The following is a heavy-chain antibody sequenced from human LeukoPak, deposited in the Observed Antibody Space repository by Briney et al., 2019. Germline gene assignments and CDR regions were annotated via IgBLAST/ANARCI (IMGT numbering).Heavy chain of an antibody. CDR3: ARWDSSGFPAGYYYGMDV. D-gene: IGHD6-19*01. V-gene: IGHV1-69*13. CDR2: IIPIFGTA. Sequence: SVKVSCKASGGTYSSYAISWVRQAPGQGLEWMGGIIPIFGTANYAQKFQGRVTITADESTSTAYMELSSLRSEDTAVYYCARWDSSGFPAGYYYGMDVWGQGTTVTVSS. J-gene: IGHJ6*02. CDR1: GGTYSSYA.